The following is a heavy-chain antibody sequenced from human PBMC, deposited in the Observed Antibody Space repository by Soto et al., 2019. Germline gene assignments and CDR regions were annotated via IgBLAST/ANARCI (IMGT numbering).Heavy chain of an antibody. CDR3: ARSTVTTIDY. Sequence: QVQLQESGPGLVKPSETLSLTCTVSGGSVSSGSYYWSWIRQPPGKGLEWIGYIYYSGSTNYNPSLQSRVTISVDTSKNQFSLKLSSVTAADTAVYYCARSTVTTIDYWGQGTLVTVSS. CDR1: GGSVSSGSYY. J-gene: IGHJ4*02. D-gene: IGHD4-17*01. V-gene: IGHV4-61*01. CDR2: IYYSGST.